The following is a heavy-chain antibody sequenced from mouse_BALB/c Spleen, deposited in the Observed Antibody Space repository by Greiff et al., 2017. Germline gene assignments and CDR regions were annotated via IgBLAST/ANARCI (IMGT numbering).Heavy chain of an antibody. CDR3: ARQNYGSSPLDY. J-gene: IGHJ4*01. D-gene: IGHD1-1*01. V-gene: IGHV5-6-2*01. CDR1: GFTFSSYY. CDR2: INSNGGST. Sequence: DVKLVESGGGLVKLGGSLKLSCAASGFTFSSYYMSWVRQTPEKRLELVAAINSNGGSTYYPDTVKGRFTISRDNAKNTLYLQMSSLKSEDTALYYCARQNYGSSPLDYWGQGTSVTVSS.